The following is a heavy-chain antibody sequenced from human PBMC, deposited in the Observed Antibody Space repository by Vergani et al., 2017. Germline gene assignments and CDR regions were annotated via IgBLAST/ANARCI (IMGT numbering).Heavy chain of an antibody. CDR2: IRSADTNT. J-gene: IGHJ3*02. CDR1: GFTFSSSS. Sequence: EVQLVESGGGLVQPGGSLRLSCAASGFTFSSSSMHWVRQAPGKGLEWVSAIRSADTNTYYADSVEGRFALSRDNAKTSLYLQMNSLRVEDTAVYYCAREGVPDAFDIWLQGTMVTVSS. V-gene: IGHV3-48*01. CDR3: AREGVPDAFDI. D-gene: IGHD4/OR15-4a*01.